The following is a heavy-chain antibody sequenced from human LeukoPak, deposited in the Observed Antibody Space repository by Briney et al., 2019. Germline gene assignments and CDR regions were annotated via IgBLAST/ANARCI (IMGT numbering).Heavy chain of an antibody. CDR3: ARSYSNYYYGVDV. Sequence: GGSLRLSCAASGFTFTSYWMHWVRQAPGKGLVWVSRINNDGSGTTYADSVKGRFTISRDHAKNTLYLQMNSLRAEDTAVYYCARSYSNYYYGVDVWGQGTTVTVSS. J-gene: IGHJ6*02. CDR2: INNDGSGT. D-gene: IGHD4-11*01. CDR1: GFTFTSYW. V-gene: IGHV3-74*01.